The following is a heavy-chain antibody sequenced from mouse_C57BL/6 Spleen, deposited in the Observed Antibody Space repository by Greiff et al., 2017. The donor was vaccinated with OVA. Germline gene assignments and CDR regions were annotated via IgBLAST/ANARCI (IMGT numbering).Heavy chain of an antibody. D-gene: IGHD1-1*01. J-gene: IGHJ2*01. CDR3: ARSTTRDYFDY. CDR2: IYPSDSET. V-gene: IGHV1-61*01. Sequence: QVQLQQPGAELVRPGSSVKLSCKASGYTFTSYWMDWVKQRPGQGLEWIGNIYPSDSETHYNQKFKDKATLTVDKSSSTAYMQLSSLASEDSAVYYCARSTTRDYFDYWGQGTTLTVSS. CDR1: GYTFTSYW.